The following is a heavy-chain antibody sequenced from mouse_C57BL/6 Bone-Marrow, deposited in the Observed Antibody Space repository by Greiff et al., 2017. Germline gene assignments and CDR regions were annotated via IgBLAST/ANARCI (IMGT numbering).Heavy chain of an antibody. J-gene: IGHJ3*01. D-gene: IGHD2-1*01. CDR3: ARRDGNYVLFAY. CDR2: ISGGGGNT. Sequence: EVKVVESGGGLVKPGGSLKLSFAASGFTFSSYTMSWVRQTPEKRLEWVATISGGGGNTYYPDRVKGRFTISTHNATNTLYLKMSSLRSEDTALYYCARRDGNYVLFAYWGQGTLVTVSA. V-gene: IGHV5-9*01. CDR1: GFTFSSYT.